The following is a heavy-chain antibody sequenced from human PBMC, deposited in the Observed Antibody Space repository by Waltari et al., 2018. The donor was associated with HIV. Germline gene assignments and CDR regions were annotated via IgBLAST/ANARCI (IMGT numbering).Heavy chain of an antibody. CDR3: ARGGTAMVTFSPTGFDP. Sequence: QVQLVQSGSELKKPGASVKVSCKASGYTFTSYAMNWVRQAPGQGLEWMGWINTNTGNPTYAQGFTGRFVFSLDTSVSTAYLQISSLKAEDTAVYYCARGGTAMVTFSPTGFDPWGQGTLVTVSS. CDR1: GYTFTSYA. J-gene: IGHJ5*02. CDR2: INTNTGNP. V-gene: IGHV7-4-1*02. D-gene: IGHD5-18*01.